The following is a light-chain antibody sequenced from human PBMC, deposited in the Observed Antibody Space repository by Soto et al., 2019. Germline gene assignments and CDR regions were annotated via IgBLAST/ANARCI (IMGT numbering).Light chain of an antibody. Sequence: DIQMTQSPSTLSASVGDRVTITCRASQSISSWLAWYQQKPGKAPKLLIYDASSLESGVPSRFSGSGSGTDFTLTVSSLQPDAFATYYCQPYNSYPYTFGQGTKLEIK. J-gene: IGKJ2*01. CDR3: QPYNSYPYT. CDR1: QSISSW. CDR2: DAS. V-gene: IGKV1-5*01.